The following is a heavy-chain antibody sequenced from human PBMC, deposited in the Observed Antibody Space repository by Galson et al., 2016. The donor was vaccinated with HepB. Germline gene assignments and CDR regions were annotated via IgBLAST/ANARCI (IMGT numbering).Heavy chain of an antibody. D-gene: IGHD2-21*01. CDR1: GYTFRNYW. CDR3: ARDVFRAGHILYFDY. Sequence: SLRLSCATSGYTFRNYWISWVRQAPGKGLEWVANINNDGVEKNYAGSVKGRFTISRDNSKNALSLQMNSLRAEDTAVYYCARDVFRAGHILYFDYWGQGTLITVSS. CDR2: INNDGVEK. V-gene: IGHV3-7*01. J-gene: IGHJ4*02.